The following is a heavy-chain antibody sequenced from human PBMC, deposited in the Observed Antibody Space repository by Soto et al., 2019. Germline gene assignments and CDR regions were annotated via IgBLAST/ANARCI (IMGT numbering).Heavy chain of an antibody. CDR3: ARANHASQFSSSWYFDY. Sequence: PGGSLRLSCAASGFTFSSYGMHWVRQAPGKGLEWVAVIWYDGSNKYYADSVKGRFTISRDNSKNTLYLQMNSLRAEDTAVYYCARANHASQFSSSWYFDYWGQGTLVTVSS. CDR1: GFTFSSYG. CDR2: IWYDGSNK. J-gene: IGHJ4*02. V-gene: IGHV3-33*01. D-gene: IGHD6-13*01.